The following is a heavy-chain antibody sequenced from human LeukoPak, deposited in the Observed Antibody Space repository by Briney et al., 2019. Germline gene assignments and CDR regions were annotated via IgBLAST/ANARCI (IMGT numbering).Heavy chain of an antibody. D-gene: IGHD4-17*01. CDR1: GFTFSSYW. CDR3: ASQDYGDFDY. Sequence: PGGSLRLLCAASGFTFSSYWMSWARQAPGKGREWVANIKQDGSEKYYVDSVKGRFTISRDNAKNSLYLQMNSLRAEDTAVYYCASQDYGDFDYWGQGTLVTVSS. V-gene: IGHV3-7*01. CDR2: IKQDGSEK. J-gene: IGHJ4*02.